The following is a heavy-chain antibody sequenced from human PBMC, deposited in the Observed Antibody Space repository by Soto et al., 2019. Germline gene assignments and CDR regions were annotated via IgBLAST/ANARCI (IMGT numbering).Heavy chain of an antibody. D-gene: IGHD4-17*01. CDR2: INPSGGST. Sequence: GQGLEWMGIINPSGGSTSYAQKFQGRVTMTRDTSTSTVYMELSSLRSEDTAVYYCARETYGDYHYFDYWGQGTLVTVSS. J-gene: IGHJ4*02. V-gene: IGHV1-46*03. CDR3: ARETYGDYHYFDY.